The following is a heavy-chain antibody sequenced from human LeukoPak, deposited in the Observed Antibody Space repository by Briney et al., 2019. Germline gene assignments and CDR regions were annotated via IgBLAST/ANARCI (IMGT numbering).Heavy chain of an antibody. D-gene: IGHD3-10*01. CDR2: ISSSSSYT. J-gene: IGHJ4*02. V-gene: IGHV3-11*06. CDR3: ARLLVIRGVIADY. Sequence: GGSLRLSCAASGFTFSDYYMSWIRQAPGKGLEWVSYISSSSSYTNYADSVKGRFTISRDNAKNTLYLQMNSLRAEDTAVYYCARLLVIRGVIADYWGQGTLVTVSS. CDR1: GFTFSDYY.